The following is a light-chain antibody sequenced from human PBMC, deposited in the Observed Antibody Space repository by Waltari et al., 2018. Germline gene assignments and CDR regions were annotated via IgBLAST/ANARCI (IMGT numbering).Light chain of an antibody. CDR3: SSYAGSNNLV. CDR2: EVS. CDR1: SSDVGVYNY. V-gene: IGLV2-8*01. Sequence: QSALTQPPSASGSPGQSVTISCTGTSSDVGVYNYVSWYHQHPGKAPKLMIYEVSKRPSGVPDRFSGSKSGNTASLTVSGLQAEDEADYYCSSYAGSNNLVFGGGTKLTVL. J-gene: IGLJ2*01.